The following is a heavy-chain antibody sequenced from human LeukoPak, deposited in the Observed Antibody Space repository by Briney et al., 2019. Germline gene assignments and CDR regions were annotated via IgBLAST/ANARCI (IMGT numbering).Heavy chain of an antibody. D-gene: IGHD2-2*01. J-gene: IGHJ4*02. Sequence: KPLETLSLTCTVSGGSISTYYWSWIRQPPGKGLEWVGYVSYSGSINYNASLRSRVAISVDTSKNQFSLTLSSVTAADTAVYYCARVARCTSCFDVDYWGQGTLVTVSS. CDR2: VSYSGSI. V-gene: IGHV4-59*08. CDR3: ARVARCTSCFDVDY. CDR1: GGSISTYY.